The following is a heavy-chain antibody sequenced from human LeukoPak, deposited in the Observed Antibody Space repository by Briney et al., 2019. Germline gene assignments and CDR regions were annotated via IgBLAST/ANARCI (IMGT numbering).Heavy chain of an antibody. CDR1: GFTFSSYA. D-gene: IGHD6-6*01. V-gene: IGHV3-64*01. CDR2: ISSNGGST. J-gene: IGHJ4*02. CDR3: AREQSFSSSSFDY. Sequence: GGSLRLSCAASGFTFSSYAMHWVRQAPGKGLEYVSAISSNGGSTYYANSVKGRFTISRDNSKNTLYLQMGSLRAEDMAVYYCAREQSFSSSSFDYWGQGTLVTVSS.